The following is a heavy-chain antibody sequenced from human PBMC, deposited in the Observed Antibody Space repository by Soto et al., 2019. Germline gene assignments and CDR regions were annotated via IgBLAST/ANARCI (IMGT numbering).Heavy chain of an antibody. Sequence: EVQLLESGGGLVQPGGSLRLSCAASGFTFSSYEMDWVRQAPGKGLEWVAHITSSGGTMYADSVRGRFTISRDNADNSLYLQMNSLRAEDTAVYYCTKEKSVMYSGYDAFDTWGRGTMVTVSS. CDR1: GFTFSSYE. CDR3: TKEKSVMYSGYDAFDT. CDR2: ITSSGGTM. D-gene: IGHD5-12*01. J-gene: IGHJ3*02. V-gene: IGHV3-48*03.